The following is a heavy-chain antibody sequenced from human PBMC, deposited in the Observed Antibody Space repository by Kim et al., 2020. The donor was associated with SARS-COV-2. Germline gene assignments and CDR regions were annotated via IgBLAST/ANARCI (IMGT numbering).Heavy chain of an antibody. CDR3: AKDGYSGYDLVY. CDR2: ISYDGSNK. D-gene: IGHD5-12*01. V-gene: IGHV3-30*18. J-gene: IGHJ4*02. CDR1: GFTFSSYG. Sequence: GGSLRLSCAASGFTFSSYGMHWVRQAPGKGLEWVAVISYDGSNKYYADSVKGRFTISRDNSKNTLYLQMNSLRAEDTAVYYCAKDGYSGYDLVYWGQGTLVTVSS.